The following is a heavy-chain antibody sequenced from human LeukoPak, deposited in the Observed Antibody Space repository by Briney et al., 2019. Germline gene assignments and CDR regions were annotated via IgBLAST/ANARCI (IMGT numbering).Heavy chain of an antibody. D-gene: IGHD5-24*01. J-gene: IGHJ4*02. V-gene: IGHV4-4*02. Sequence: SETLSLTCTVSGGSISSGNWWSWVRPPPEKGLEWIGEIYHSGSTNYNPSLKSRVTISVDKSKNQFSLKLSSVTAADTAVYYCAREHRGGYSLGYWGQGTLVTVSS. CDR1: GGSISSGNW. CDR3: AREHRGGYSLGY. CDR2: IYHSGST.